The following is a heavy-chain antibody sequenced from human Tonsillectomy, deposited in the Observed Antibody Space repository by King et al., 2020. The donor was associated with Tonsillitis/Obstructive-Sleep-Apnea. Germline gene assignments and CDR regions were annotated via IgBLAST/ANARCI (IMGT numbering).Heavy chain of an antibody. Sequence: VQLQQWGAGLLKPSEPLSLTCAVYGGSFSGYYWSWIRQPPGKGLEWIGEINHSGSTNYNPSLKSRVTISVDTSKNQFSLKLSSVTAADTAVYYCAEGSSSWSNFAYWGQGTLVTVSS. CDR2: INHSGST. CDR3: AEGSSSWSNFAY. CDR1: GGSFSGYY. D-gene: IGHD6-13*01. J-gene: IGHJ4*02. V-gene: IGHV4-34*01.